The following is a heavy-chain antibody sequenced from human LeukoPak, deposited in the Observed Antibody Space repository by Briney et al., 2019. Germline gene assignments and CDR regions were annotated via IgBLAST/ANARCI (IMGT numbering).Heavy chain of an antibody. D-gene: IGHD2-8*01. CDR1: GFTFSSYS. J-gene: IGHJ5*02. CDR2: ISSSSSTI. Sequence: GGSLRLSCAASGFTFSSYSMNWVRQAPGEGLEWVSYISSSSSTIYYADSVKGRFTISRDNAKNSLYLQMNSLRAEDTAVYYCARVSIVIMVYASFDPWGQGTLVTVSS. V-gene: IGHV3-48*01. CDR3: ARVSIVIMVYASFDP.